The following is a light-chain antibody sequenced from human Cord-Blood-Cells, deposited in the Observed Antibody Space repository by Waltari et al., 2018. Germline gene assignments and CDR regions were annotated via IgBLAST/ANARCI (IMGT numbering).Light chain of an antibody. J-gene: IGKJ1*01. CDR3: QQYNSYSWT. CDR2: KAS. CDR1: QSISSW. V-gene: IGKV1-5*03. Sequence: DMQMTHTPSTPSASVGNIVTITCRAIQSISSWLAWYQQKPGKAPKLLIYKASSSESGVPSRFSGSGSGTEFTLTISSLQPDDFATYYCQQYNSYSWTFGQGTKVEIK.